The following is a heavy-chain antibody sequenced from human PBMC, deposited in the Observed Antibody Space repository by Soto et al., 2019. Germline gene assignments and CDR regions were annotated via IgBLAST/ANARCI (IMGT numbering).Heavy chain of an antibody. D-gene: IGHD6-19*01. CDR1: GFTFDDYT. CDR2: ISWDGGST. J-gene: IGHJ6*02. CDR3: AKDAQYVGSSGWYQNYYYGMDV. V-gene: IGHV3-43*01. Sequence: GGSLRLSCAASGFTFDDYTMHWVRQAPGKGLEWVSLISWDGGSTYYADSVKDRFTISRDNSKNSLYLQMNSLRTEDTALYYCAKDAQYVGSSGWYQNYYYGMDVWGQGTTVTVSS.